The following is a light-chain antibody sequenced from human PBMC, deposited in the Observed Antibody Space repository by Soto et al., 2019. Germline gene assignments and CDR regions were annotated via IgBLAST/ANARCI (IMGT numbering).Light chain of an antibody. CDR2: EVT. CDR1: SSDVGYYDY. J-gene: IGLJ1*01. Sequence: QSALTQPASVSASPGQSITISCTGSSSDVGYYDYVSWYQHHPGKAPKLIIYEVTNRPSGVSNRFSGSKSGNTASLTISGLQAGDEADYSCSSYTGSNTLYVFRTGTKLTVL. V-gene: IGLV2-14*01. CDR3: SSYTGSNTLYV.